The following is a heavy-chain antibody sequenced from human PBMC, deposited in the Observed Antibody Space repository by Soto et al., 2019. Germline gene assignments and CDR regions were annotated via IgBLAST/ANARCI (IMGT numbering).Heavy chain of an antibody. V-gene: IGHV3-30*18. Sequence: GGSLRLSCAASGFTFSSYGMHWVRQAPGKGLEWVAVISYDGSNKYYADSVKGRFTISRDNSKNTLYLQMNSLRAEDTAVYYCAKDPGKLWLETDYYYYGMDVWGQGTTVTVSS. J-gene: IGHJ6*02. CDR2: ISYDGSNK. D-gene: IGHD5-18*01. CDR1: GFTFSSYG. CDR3: AKDPGKLWLETDYYYYGMDV.